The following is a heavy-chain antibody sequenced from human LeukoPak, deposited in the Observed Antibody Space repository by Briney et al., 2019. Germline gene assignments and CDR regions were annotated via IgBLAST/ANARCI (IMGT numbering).Heavy chain of an antibody. CDR1: RFTFSSYA. CDR2: ISGSGGSI. CDR3: AAGWLFLGAFDI. V-gene: IGHV3-23*01. J-gene: IGHJ3*02. Sequence: GGSLRLSCAASRFTFSSYAMSWVRQAPGKGLEWVSGISGSGGSIYYADSVKGRFTISRDNSKNTVYLQMNSLRAEDTAVYYCAAGWLFLGAFDIWGQGTMVTVSS. D-gene: IGHD3-22*01.